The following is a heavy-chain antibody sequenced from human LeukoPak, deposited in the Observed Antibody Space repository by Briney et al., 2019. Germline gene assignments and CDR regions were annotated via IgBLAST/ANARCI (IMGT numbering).Heavy chain of an antibody. J-gene: IGHJ6*03. CDR2: ISHSGST. CDR1: GGSISSGGYY. CDR3: ATYSSTWSLYYYSYMDV. D-gene: IGHD6-13*01. Sequence: PSETLSLTCTVSGGSISSGGYYWNWIRQPPGKGLEWIGYISHSGSTYYNPSLKSRVTISAARSKNQFSLTLTSVTAADTAVYYCATYSSTWSLYYYSYMDVWGKGTTVTVSS. V-gene: IGHV4-30-2*01.